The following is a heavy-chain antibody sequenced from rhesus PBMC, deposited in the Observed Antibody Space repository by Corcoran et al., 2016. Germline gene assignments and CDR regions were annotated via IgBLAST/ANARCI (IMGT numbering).Heavy chain of an antibody. CDR3: AKYFTWSGIDY. V-gene: IGHV4-160*01. CDR1: GASIRSHY. J-gene: IGHJ4*01. CDR2: IYGGSGST. D-gene: IGHD2-15*01. Sequence: QVQLQESGPGLVKPSETLSLACAVSGASIRSHYWSWFRQSPGKGLEWIGYIYGGSGSTGYNPSRKSRVTMSSEPSKNQYFLKLSSVTAADTAVYFCAKYFTWSGIDYWGQGVLVTVSS.